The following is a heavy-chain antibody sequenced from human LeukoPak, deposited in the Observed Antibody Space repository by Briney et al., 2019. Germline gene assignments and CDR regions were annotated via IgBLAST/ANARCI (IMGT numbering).Heavy chain of an antibody. Sequence: GGSLRLSCAASGFTFRDYWMSWVRQSPGKALEWVANIKEDGSQKYDVDSVRGRFTISRDNAKNSLFLQMDSLRAEDTAVYYCAKDSRFCTGYDCRGDAFDSWGQGTMVTVTS. J-gene: IGHJ3*02. CDR1: GFTFRDYW. CDR3: AKDSRFCTGYDCRGDAFDS. V-gene: IGHV3-7*01. D-gene: IGHD2-8*02. CDR2: IKEDGSQK.